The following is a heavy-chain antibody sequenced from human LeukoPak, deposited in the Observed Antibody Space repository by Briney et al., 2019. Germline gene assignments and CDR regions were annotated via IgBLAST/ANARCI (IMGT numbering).Heavy chain of an antibody. Sequence: SETLSLTCTVSGGSISSYYWSWIRQPPGKGLEWIGYIYYSGSTNYNPSLKSRVTISVDTSKNQFSLKLSSVTAADTAVYYCARVFIAAAGTEFDYWGQGTLVTVSS. CDR1: GGSISSYY. J-gene: IGHJ4*02. CDR2: IYYSGST. V-gene: IGHV4-59*01. CDR3: ARVFIAAAGTEFDY. D-gene: IGHD6-13*01.